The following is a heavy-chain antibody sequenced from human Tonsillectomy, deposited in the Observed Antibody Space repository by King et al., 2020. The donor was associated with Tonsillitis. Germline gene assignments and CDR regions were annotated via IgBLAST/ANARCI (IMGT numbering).Heavy chain of an antibody. CDR3: AKDWSPFSSSSGYHYGMDV. CDR1: GFTFSTYG. J-gene: IGHJ6*02. D-gene: IGHD6-6*01. CDR2: IRYDGSNE. Sequence: HVQLVESGGGVVQPGRSLRLSCAASGFTFSTYGMHWVRQAPGKGLEWVAFIRYDGSNENYIDSVKGRFTISRDISKNTLYLQMNSLRAEDTAVFYCAKDWSPFSSSSGYHYGMDVWGQGTTVTVSS. V-gene: IGHV3-30*02.